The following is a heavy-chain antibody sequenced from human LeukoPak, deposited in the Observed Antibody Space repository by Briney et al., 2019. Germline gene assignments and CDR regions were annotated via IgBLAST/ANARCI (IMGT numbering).Heavy chain of an antibody. Sequence: GGSLRLSCAASGFTFSSYSMNWVRQAPGKGLEWVSSISSSSSYIYYADSVKGRFTISRDNAKNSLYLQMNSLRAEDTAVYYCARDLPGGGWYRYYFDYWGQGTLVTVSS. V-gene: IGHV3-21*01. CDR2: ISSSSSYI. CDR3: ARDLPGGGWYRYYFDY. D-gene: IGHD6-19*01. CDR1: GFTFSSYS. J-gene: IGHJ4*02.